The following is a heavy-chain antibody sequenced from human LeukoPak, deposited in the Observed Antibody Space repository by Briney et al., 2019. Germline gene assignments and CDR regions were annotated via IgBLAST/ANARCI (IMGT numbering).Heavy chain of an antibody. CDR3: ARRAYSSGWYFFDY. CDR2: ISSSGSTI. J-gene: IGHJ4*02. D-gene: IGHD6-19*01. CDR1: GFTFSDYY. Sequence: PGGPLRLSCAASGFTFSDYYMSWIRQAPGKGRERVSDISSSGSTIYYADSVKGRFTISRDNAKNSLFLQMNSLRAEDTAVYYCARRAYSSGWYFFDYWGQGTLVTVSS. V-gene: IGHV3-11*01.